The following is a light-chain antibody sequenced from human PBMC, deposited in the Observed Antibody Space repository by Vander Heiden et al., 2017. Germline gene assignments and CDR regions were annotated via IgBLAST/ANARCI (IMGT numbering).Light chain of an antibody. J-gene: IGKJ5*01. CDR1: ASISYY. CDR3: QQSHGTPIT. CDR2: ASS. V-gene: IGKV1-39*01. Sequence: DVQMTQSPSSLSASVGDRVTITCRASASISYYLNWYQQKPGKAPNLLIFASSNLQSGVPSRFSGSGFGTDFTLTISSLQPEDFATYYCQQSHGTPITFGQGTRLEIK.